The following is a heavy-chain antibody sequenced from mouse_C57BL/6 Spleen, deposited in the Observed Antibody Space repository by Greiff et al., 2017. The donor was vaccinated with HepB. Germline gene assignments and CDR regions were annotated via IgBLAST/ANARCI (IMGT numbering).Heavy chain of an antibody. CDR2: INPSSGYT. D-gene: IGHD1-1*01. CDR1: GYTFTSYW. Sequence: VQLQQSGAELAKPGASVKLSCKASGYTFTSYWMHWVKQRPGQGLEWIGYINPSSGYTKYNQKFKDKATLTADKSSSTAYMQLSSLTYEASAVYFCARSAASGSRGYWYFDVCGTGTPVTASS. V-gene: IGHV1-7*01. J-gene: IGHJ1*03. CDR3: ARSAASGSRGYWYFDV.